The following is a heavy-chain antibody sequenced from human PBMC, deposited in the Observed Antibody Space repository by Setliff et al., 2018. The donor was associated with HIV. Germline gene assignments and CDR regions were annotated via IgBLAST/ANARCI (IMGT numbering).Heavy chain of an antibody. CDR2: IYHSGST. CDR1: GYSIGSGSF. D-gene: IGHD3-22*01. J-gene: IGHJ4*02. CDR3: RSYYYDSSGYYWGEYYFDY. Sequence: SETLSLTCAVSGYSIGSGSFWGWIRQPPGKGLEWIGEIYHSGSTIYDPSLRSRVTISVDTSKNQFSLTLSSVTAADTAVYYCRSYYYDSSGYYWGEYYFDYWGQGTLVTVSS. V-gene: IGHV4-38-2*01.